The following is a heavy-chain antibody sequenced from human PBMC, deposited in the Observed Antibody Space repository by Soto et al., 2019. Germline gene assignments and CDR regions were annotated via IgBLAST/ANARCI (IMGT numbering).Heavy chain of an antibody. CDR3: AKRTRSLGEAFDI. D-gene: IGHD3-16*01. CDR1: GFTFSYYA. V-gene: IGHV3-23*01. J-gene: IGHJ3*02. Sequence: GGSLRLSCAASGFTFSYYAMNWVRQAPGKGLEWVSAISGGGVTTNYTDSVKDRFTISRDNSKNTLHLQMNSLRAEDTAVYYCAKRTRSLGEAFDIWGQGTMVTVSS. CDR2: ISGGGVTT.